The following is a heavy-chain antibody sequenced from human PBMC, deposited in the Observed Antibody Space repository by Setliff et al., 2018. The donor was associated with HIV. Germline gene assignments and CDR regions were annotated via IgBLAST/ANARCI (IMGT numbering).Heavy chain of an antibody. CDR2: IAPRDSYT. CDR3: ARHRIVKAYYYYMNV. CDR1: AYSSTTSW. J-gene: IGHJ6*03. D-gene: IGHD3-16*02. Sequence: PGESLKISCKVSAYSSTTSWITWVRQMPGKGLEWMGRIAPRDSYTDYSPSFEGHVTISFDKSVSTAYLQWSSLKASDTAMYYCARHRIVKAYYYYMNVWGKGTTVTVSS. V-gene: IGHV5-10-1*01.